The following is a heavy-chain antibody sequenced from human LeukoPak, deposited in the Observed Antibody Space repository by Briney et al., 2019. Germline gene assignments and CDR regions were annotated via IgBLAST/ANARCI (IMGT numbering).Heavy chain of an antibody. D-gene: IGHD6-6*01. CDR3: ASGSSGQQFYF. J-gene: IGHJ4*02. CDR1: GFTFSSYW. Sequence: GGSLRLSCAASGFTFSSYWMSWVPQATGKGREWVGNIKQGGSEKYYVDSVKGRFTISRDNAKNSLYLQMNRLRAEDTAVYYCASGSSGQQFYFWCQGTLATVSS. V-gene: IGHV3-7*01. CDR2: IKQGGSEK.